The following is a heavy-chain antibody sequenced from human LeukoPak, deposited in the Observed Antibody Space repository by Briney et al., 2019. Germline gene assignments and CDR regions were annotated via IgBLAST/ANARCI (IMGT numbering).Heavy chain of an antibody. D-gene: IGHD6-6*01. V-gene: IGHV3-33*01. J-gene: IGHJ4*02. CDR3: ASVDKYSSSSEFDY. Sequence: GRSLRLSCAASGFTFSSYGMHWVRQAPGKGLEWVAVIWYDGSNKYYADSVKGRFTISRDNSKNTLYLQMNSLRAEDTAVYYCASVDKYSSSSEFDYWGQGTLVTVSS. CDR2: IWYDGSNK. CDR1: GFTFSSYG.